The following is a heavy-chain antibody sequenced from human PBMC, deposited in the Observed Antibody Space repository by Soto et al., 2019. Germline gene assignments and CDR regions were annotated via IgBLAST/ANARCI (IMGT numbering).Heavy chain of an antibody. CDR2: IIPVAAISGIA. D-gene: IGHD3-3*01. CDR1: GGIFSSYG. V-gene: IGHV1-69*17. Sequence: QVQLVQSGAEVKKLGSSVKVSCKASGGIFSSYGINWVRQAPGQGLEWMGGIIPVAAISGIANVAQRFQGRVTITADISTRTAYMELSGLTSEDTAVYYCAGGVDEYYYYGMDVWGQGTAVIVSS. J-gene: IGHJ6*02. CDR3: AGGVDEYYYYGMDV.